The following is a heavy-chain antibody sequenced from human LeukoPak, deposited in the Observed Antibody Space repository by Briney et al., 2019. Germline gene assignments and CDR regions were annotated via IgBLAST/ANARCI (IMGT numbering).Heavy chain of an antibody. J-gene: IGHJ6*03. D-gene: IGHD5-12*01. CDR1: GGTFSSYA. CDR3: ARGNEYSGYDPCYYMDV. Sequence: ASVKVSCKASGGTFSSYAISWVRQAPGQGLEWMGRIIPIFGTANYAQKFQGRVTITTDESTSTAYMELSSLRSEDTAVYYCARGNEYSGYDPCYYMDVWGKGTTVTVSS. V-gene: IGHV1-69*05. CDR2: IIPIFGTA.